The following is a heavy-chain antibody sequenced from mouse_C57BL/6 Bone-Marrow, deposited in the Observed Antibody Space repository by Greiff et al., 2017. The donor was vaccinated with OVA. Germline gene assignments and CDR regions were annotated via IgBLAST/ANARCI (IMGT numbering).Heavy chain of an antibody. CDR1: GYTFTSYW. D-gene: IGHD1-1*01. CDR2: IYPGSGST. V-gene: IGHV1-55*01. Sequence: QVQLQQPGAELVKPGASVKMSCKASGYTFTSYWITWVKQRPGQGLEWIGDIYPGSGSTNYNEKFKSKATLTVDTSSSTAYMQLSSLTSEDSAVYYCARANYGGSYWYFDVWGTGTTVTVSS. CDR3: ARANYGGSYWYFDV. J-gene: IGHJ1*03.